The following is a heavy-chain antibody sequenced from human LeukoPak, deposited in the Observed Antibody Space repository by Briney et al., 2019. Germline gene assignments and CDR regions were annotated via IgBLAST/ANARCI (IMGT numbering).Heavy chain of an antibody. CDR3: ASLLGGPGEPGWGRRAFDI. CDR2: IYYSGST. D-gene: IGHD3-16*01. CDR1: GGSISSGGYY. Sequence: PSQTLSLTCTVSGGSISSGGYYWSWIRQHPGKGLEWIGYIYYSGSTYYNPSLKSRVTISVDTSKNQFSLKLSSVTAADTAVYYCASLLGGPGEPGWGRRAFDIWGQGTMVTVSS. V-gene: IGHV4-31*03. J-gene: IGHJ3*02.